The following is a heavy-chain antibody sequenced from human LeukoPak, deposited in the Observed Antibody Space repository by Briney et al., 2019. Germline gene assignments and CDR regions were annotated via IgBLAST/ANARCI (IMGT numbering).Heavy chain of an antibody. J-gene: IGHJ4*02. CDR3: ARERDYYERGFDY. D-gene: IGHD3-22*01. CDR1: GFTVSSNY. V-gene: IGHV3-53*01. CDR2: IYSGGST. Sequence: GGSLRLSCAASGFTVSSNYMSWVRQAPGKGLEWVSVIYSGGSTYYADSVKGRFTISRDNFKNTLYLQMNSLRAEDTALYYCARERDYYERGFDYWGQGTLVTVSS.